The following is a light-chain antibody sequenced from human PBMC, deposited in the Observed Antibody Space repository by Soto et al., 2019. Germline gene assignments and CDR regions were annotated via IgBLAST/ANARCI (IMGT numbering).Light chain of an antibody. Sequence: DIQMTQSPSSLSASVGDRVTITCRASQSISSYLNWYQQKPGKAPKLLIYAASSLHSGVPSRFIGSGSGTDFTLTISSLQPEDFTAYYCQQSYSTPRSFGQGTKLEIK. V-gene: IGKV1-39*01. J-gene: IGKJ2*01. CDR2: AAS. CDR1: QSISSY. CDR3: QQSYSTPRS.